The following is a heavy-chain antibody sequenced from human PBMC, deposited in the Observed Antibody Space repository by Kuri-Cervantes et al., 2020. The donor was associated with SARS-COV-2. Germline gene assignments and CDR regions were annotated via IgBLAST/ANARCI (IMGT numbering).Heavy chain of an antibody. J-gene: IGHJ3*02. CDR1: GFMFRNYW. Sequence: GSLRLSCAASGFMFRNYWMSWIRQPPGKGLEWIGEINHSRSTNYNPSLKSRVTISVDTSKNQFSLKLSSVTAADTAVYYCAKSSGRGAFDIWGQGTMVTVSS. CDR2: INHSRST. D-gene: IGHD1-26*01. V-gene: IGHV4-34*08. CDR3: AKSSGRGAFDI.